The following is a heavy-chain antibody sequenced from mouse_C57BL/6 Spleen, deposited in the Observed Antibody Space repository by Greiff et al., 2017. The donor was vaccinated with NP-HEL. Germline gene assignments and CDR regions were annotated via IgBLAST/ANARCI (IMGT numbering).Heavy chain of an antibody. J-gene: IGHJ1*03. CDR1: GYTFTSYD. CDR2: IYPRDGST. D-gene: IGHD1-1*01. V-gene: IGHV1-85*01. CDR3: AGGDYYGSSVGYFDV. Sequence: QVQLQQSGPELVKPGASVKLSCKASGYTFTSYDINWVKQRPGQGLEWIGWIYPRDGSTKYNEKFKGKATLTVDTSSSTAYMELHSLTSEDSAVYFCAGGDYYGSSVGYFDVWGTGTTVTVSS.